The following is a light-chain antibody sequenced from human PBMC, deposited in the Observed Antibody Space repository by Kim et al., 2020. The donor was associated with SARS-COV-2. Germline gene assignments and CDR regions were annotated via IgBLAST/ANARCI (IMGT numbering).Light chain of an antibody. J-gene: IGLJ2*01. CDR1: SLRSYY. CDR3: NSRDSSDNVI. Sequence: SSELTQDPAVSVALGQTVTIKCQGDSLRSYYATWYQQKPGQAPILVIYGKNNRRSGIPDRSSSSSSGNTASLTITGTQAGDEADYYCNSRDSSDNVIFGGGAKLTVL. CDR2: GKN. V-gene: IGLV3-19*01.